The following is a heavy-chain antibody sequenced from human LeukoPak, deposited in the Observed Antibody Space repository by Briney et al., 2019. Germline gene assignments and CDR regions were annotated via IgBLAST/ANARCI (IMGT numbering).Heavy chain of an antibody. Sequence: GGSLRLSCAASGFTFSDYSMNWVRQAPGKGLEWVSSISRNSRHVYYGGSVWGRFTISRDDARNSLFLEMNRLTAEDMAVYYCVRDFMAMRGTTAYLHYWGQGTLVTVSS. D-gene: IGHD1-1*01. V-gene: IGHV3-21*01. J-gene: IGHJ1*01. CDR2: ISRNSRHV. CDR1: GFTFSDYS. CDR3: VRDFMAMRGTTAYLHY.